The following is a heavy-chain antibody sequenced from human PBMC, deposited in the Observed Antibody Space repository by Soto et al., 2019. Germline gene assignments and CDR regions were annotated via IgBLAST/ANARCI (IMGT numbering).Heavy chain of an antibody. V-gene: IGHV4-34*01. J-gene: IGHJ4*02. D-gene: IGHD6-19*01. Sequence: PSETLSLTCAVYGGSFSGYYWSWIRQPPGKGLEWIGEINHSGSTNYNPSLKSRVTISVDTSKNQFSLKLSSVTAADTAVYYCARTPSRAYRAASTIRSRSGAWGQGTLVTVS. CDR1: GGSFSGYY. CDR3: ARTPSRAYRAASTIRSRSGA. CDR2: INHSGST.